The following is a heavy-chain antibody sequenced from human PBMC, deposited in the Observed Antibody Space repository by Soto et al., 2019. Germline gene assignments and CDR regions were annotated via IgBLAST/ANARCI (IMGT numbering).Heavy chain of an antibody. D-gene: IGHD1-1*01. CDR1: GGTFSSYT. Sequence: SVKVSCKASGGTFSSYTISWVRQAPGKGLEWMGRIIPILGKANYAQKFQGRVTMTEDTSTDTAYMELSSLRSEDTAVYYCATIGNDVAGGFDPWGQGTLVTVSS. CDR2: IIPILGKA. V-gene: IGHV1-69*02. J-gene: IGHJ5*02. CDR3: ATIGNDVAGGFDP.